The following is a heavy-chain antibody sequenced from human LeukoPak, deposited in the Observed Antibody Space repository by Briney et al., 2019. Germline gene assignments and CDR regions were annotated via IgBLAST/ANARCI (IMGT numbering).Heavy chain of an antibody. V-gene: IGHV3-48*03. CDR2: ISDTGSTI. J-gene: IGHJ6*03. D-gene: IGHD3-3*01. Sequence: GGSLRLSCAASGFTFSSYELNWVRQAPGKGLEWVSYISDTGSTIYYADSVKGRFTISRDNSQNTVSLQVNNLRTEDTALYFCAKTSLSDASGHYYYMDVWGKGTTVTVSS. CDR1: GFTFSSYE. CDR3: AKTSLSDASGHYYYMDV.